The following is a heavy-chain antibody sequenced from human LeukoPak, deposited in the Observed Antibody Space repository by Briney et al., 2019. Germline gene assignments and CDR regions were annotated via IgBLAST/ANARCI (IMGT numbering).Heavy chain of an antibody. CDR3: ARDRIAGRGQLYLYHHGMDV. Sequence: GGSLRLSCAASGFTFSSYGMHWVRQAPGKGLEWLAVIWYDGSNKYYADSVKGRFTISRDNSKNTLYLQMNSLRAEDTAVYYCARDRIAGRGQLYLYHHGMDVWGQGATVNGSS. J-gene: IGHJ6*02. D-gene: IGHD5-18*01. CDR2: IWYDGSNK. CDR1: GFTFSSYG. V-gene: IGHV3-33*01.